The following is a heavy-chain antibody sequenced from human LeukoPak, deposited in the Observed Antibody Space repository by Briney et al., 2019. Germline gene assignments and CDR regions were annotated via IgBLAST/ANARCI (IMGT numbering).Heavy chain of an antibody. D-gene: IGHD5-12*01. V-gene: IGHV4-59*01. CDR3: ARAAGHVVATWSPYYYYYMDV. J-gene: IGHJ6*03. CDR1: GGSISSYY. CDR2: IYYSGST. Sequence: PSETLSLTCTVSGGSISSYYWSWIRQPPGKGLEWIGYIYYSGSTNYNPSLKSRVTMSVDTSKNQFSLKLSSVTAADTAVYYCARAAGHVVATWSPYYYYYMDVWGKGTTVTISS.